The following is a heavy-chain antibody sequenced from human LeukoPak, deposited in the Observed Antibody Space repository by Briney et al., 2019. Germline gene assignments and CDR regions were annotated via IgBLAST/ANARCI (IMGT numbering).Heavy chain of an antibody. CDR2: INPNSGGT. D-gene: IGHD5-12*01. V-gene: IGHV1-2*02. CDR1: GYTFTGYY. CDR3: ARLMVAINWFDP. Sequence: ASVKVSCKASGYTFTGYYMRWVRQAPGQGLEWMGWINPNSGGTNYAQKFQGRVTMTRDTSISTAYMELSRLRSDDTAVYYCARLMVAINWFDPWGQGTLVTVSS. J-gene: IGHJ5*02.